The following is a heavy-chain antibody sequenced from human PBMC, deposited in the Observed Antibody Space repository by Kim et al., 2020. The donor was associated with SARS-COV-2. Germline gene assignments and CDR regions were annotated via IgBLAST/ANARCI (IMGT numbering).Heavy chain of an antibody. Sequence: SETLSLTCTVSGGSISSGGYYWSWIRQHPGKGLEWIGYIYYSGSTYYNPSLKSRVTISVDTSKNQFSLKLSSVTAADTAVYYCARARYYDSSGYYPRGSYYYGMGVWGQGTTVTVSS. CDR2: IYYSGST. CDR1: GGSISSGGYY. V-gene: IGHV4-31*03. D-gene: IGHD3-22*01. J-gene: IGHJ6*02. CDR3: ARARYYDSSGYYPRGSYYYGMGV.